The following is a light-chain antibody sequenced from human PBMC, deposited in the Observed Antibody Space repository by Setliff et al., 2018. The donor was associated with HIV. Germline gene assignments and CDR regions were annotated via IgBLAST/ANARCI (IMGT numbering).Light chain of an antibody. CDR2: EVS. Sequence: QSVLTQPASVSGSPGQSITISCTGTSSDVGGYNYVSWYQQHPGKAPKLMIYEVSNRPSGVSNRLSGSKSGNTASLIISGLQAEDEADYYCSSYTNISTYIFGSGTKVTVL. CDR1: SSDVGGYNY. J-gene: IGLJ1*01. CDR3: SSYTNISTYI. V-gene: IGLV2-14*01.